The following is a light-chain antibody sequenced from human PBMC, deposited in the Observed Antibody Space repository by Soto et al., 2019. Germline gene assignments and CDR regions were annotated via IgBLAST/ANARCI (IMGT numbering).Light chain of an antibody. CDR2: EVS. CDR1: SSDIGAYNY. Sequence: ALTQPASVSGSPGQSITISCTGGSSDIGAYNYVSWFQQYPGKAPKLIISEVSNRPSGVSNRFSGSKSGTAASLTISGLQTEDEADYFCFSFTTDWTHVFGTGTKVTVL. CDR3: FSFTTDWTHV. J-gene: IGLJ1*01. V-gene: IGLV2-14*01.